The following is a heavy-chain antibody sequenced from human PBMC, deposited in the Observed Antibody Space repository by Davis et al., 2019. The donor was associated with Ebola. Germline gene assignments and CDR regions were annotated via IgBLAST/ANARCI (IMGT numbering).Heavy chain of an antibody. CDR2: TYYTSKWFN. J-gene: IGHJ6*02. CDR3: ARGWLRGGMDV. D-gene: IGHD5-18*01. V-gene: IGHV6-1*01. Sequence: HSQTLSLTCAISGDTVFGKSGAWNWIRQSPSRGLEWLGRTYYTSKWFNDYAVFLQGRITINPDTSKNQFSLQLNSVTPEDTALYYCARGWLRGGMDVWGEETTVTV. CDR1: GDTVFGKSGA.